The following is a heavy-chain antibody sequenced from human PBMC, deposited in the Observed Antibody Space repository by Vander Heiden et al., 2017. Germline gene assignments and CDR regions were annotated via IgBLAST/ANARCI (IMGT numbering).Heavy chain of an antibody. CDR3: ARNFPYCSGGSCYNYFDY. CDR2: INAGNGNT. V-gene: IGHV1-3*01. J-gene: IGHJ4*02. Sequence: QVQLVQSGAEVKKPGASVKVYCKASGYTFTSYAMHWVRQAPGQMLEWMGWINAGNGNTKYSQKFQGRVTITRDTSASTAYMELSNLRSEDTAVYYCARNFPYCSGGSCYNYFDYWGQGTLVTVSS. D-gene: IGHD2-15*01. CDR1: GYTFTSYA.